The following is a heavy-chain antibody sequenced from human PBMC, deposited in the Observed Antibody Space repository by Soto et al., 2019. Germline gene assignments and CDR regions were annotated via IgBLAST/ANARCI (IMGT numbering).Heavy chain of an antibody. V-gene: IGHV3-72*01. J-gene: IGHJ6*02. CDR1: GFTFSDHY. Sequence: GGSLRLSCAASGFTFSDHYMDWVRQAPGKGLEWVGRSRDKANSYRTEYAASVKGRFIISRDDLKNSLDLQMNSLKIEDTAVYYCARGEEGDKPDRGMDVWGQGTTVTVSS. CDR3: ARGEEGDKPDRGMDV. CDR2: SRDKANSYRT. D-gene: IGHD2-21*01.